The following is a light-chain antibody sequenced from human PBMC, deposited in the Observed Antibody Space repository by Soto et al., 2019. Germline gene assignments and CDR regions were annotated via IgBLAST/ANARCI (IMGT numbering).Light chain of an antibody. CDR1: SSDIGGYIF. CDR2: DIN. Sequence: QSVLTQPPSVYGYPGQSITVSCNGTSSDIGGYIFVSWYQQHPGKAPKLMIYDINNRPSGVSKRFSGSKSGNTASLTISGLQAEDEADYYCVSYTARSSYVFGTGTKVTVL. V-gene: IGLV2-14*01. CDR3: VSYTARSSYV. J-gene: IGLJ1*01.